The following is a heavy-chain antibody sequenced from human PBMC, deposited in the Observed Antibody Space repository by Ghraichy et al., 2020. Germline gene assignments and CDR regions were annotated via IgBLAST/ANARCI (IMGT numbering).Heavy chain of an antibody. CDR3: ARQAGGWLAY. J-gene: IGHJ4*02. Sequence: SETLSLTCAVSGGSISSGGYSWSWIRQPPGKGLEWNGYIYHSGSTYYNPSLKSRVTISVDRSKNQFSLKLSSVTAADTAVYYCARQAGGWLAYWGQGTLFTVSS. V-gene: IGHV4-30-2*01. CDR2: IYHSGST. CDR1: GGSISSGGYS. D-gene: IGHD3-10*01.